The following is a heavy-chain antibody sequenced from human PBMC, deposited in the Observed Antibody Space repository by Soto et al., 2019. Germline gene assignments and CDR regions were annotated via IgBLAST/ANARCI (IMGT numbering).Heavy chain of an antibody. CDR3: ASWYYDSSGYYHLDY. D-gene: IGHD3-22*01. Sequence: SETLSLTCTVSGGSISSYYWSWIRQPPGKGLEWIGYIYYSGSTNYNPSLKSRVTISVDTSKNQFSLKLSSVTAADTAVYYCASWYYDSSGYYHLDYWGQGTLVTVSS. V-gene: IGHV4-59*12. CDR1: GGSISSYY. J-gene: IGHJ4*02. CDR2: IYYSGST.